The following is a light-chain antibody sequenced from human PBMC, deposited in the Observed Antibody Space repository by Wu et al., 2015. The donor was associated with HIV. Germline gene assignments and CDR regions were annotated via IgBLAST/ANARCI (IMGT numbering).Light chain of an antibody. CDR2: DAS. V-gene: IGKV3-11*01. Sequence: EIVLTQSPATLSLSPGERATLSCRASQSVSSYLAWYQQKPGQAPRLLIYDASNRATGIPARFSGSGSGTDFTLTISSLEPEDFALYYCQQYNSWPPYTFGQGTKLEIK. J-gene: IGKJ2*01. CDR1: QSVSSY. CDR3: QQYNSWPPYT.